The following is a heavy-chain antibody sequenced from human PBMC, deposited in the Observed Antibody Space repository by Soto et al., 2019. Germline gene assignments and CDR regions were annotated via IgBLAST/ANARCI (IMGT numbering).Heavy chain of an antibody. Sequence: PSETLSLTCTVSGCSISSSSYYWGWIRQPPGKGLEWIGSIYYSGSTYHNPSLKSRVTISVDTSKNQFSLKLSSVTAADTAVYYCARHSPSGGSGWYVRSERFDYWGQGTLVTVSS. CDR3: ARHSPSGGSGWYVRSERFDY. J-gene: IGHJ4*02. V-gene: IGHV4-39*01. CDR1: GCSISSSSYY. D-gene: IGHD6-19*01. CDR2: IYYSGST.